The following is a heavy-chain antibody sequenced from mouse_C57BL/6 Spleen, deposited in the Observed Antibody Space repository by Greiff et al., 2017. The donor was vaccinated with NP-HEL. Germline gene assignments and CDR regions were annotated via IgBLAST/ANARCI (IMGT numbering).Heavy chain of an antibody. CDR3: ARNYDYSHYYAMDY. CDR1: GYTFTSYW. V-gene: IGHV1-55*01. J-gene: IGHJ4*01. CDR2: IYPGSGST. D-gene: IGHD2-4*01. Sequence: QVQLQQPGAELVKPGASVKMSCKASGYTFTSYWITWVKQRPGQGLEWIGDIYPGSGSTNYNEKFKSKVTLTVDTSSSTAYMQLSSLTSEDSAVYYCARNYDYSHYYAMDYWGQGTSVTVSS.